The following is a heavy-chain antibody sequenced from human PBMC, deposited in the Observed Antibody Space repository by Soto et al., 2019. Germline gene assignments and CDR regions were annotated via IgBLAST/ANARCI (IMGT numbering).Heavy chain of an antibody. D-gene: IGHD6-19*01. V-gene: IGHV3-53*01. J-gene: IGHJ6*02. CDR1: GFTVSGTY. CDR3: TRGIRGSSGWSYYYGMDV. CDR2: IYSGGAT. Sequence: GGSLRLSCAASGFTVSGTYMSWVRQAPGKGLEWVSIIYSGGATYYADSVKGRFTISRDNSKNALFLQMNRLRAEDTAMYYCTRGIRGSSGWSYYYGMDVWGQGTTVTVSS.